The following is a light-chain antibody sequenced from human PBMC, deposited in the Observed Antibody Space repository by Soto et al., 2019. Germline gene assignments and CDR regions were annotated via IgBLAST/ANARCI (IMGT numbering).Light chain of an antibody. CDR3: QQYGSSYT. CDR1: QSVSSNY. CDR2: SAS. Sequence: EIVLTQSPGTLSLSPGERATLSCRASQSVSSNYLAWYQQKPGQPPRLLIYSASTRATDIPDRFSGSGSGTDFILPISRLEPEDVAVYYCQQYGSSYTFGQGTKLDIK. J-gene: IGKJ2*01. V-gene: IGKV3-20*01.